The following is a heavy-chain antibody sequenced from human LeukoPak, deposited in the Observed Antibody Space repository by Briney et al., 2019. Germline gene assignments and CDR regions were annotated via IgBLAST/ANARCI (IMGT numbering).Heavy chain of an antibody. Sequence: SETLSLTCTVSGGSISSYYWSWIRQPAGKGLEWIGRIYTSGSTNYNPSLKSRVTISVDTSKNQFSLKLSSVTAADTAVYYCARERWELLVGDAFDIWGQGTMVTVSS. D-gene: IGHD1-26*01. CDR1: GGSISSYY. CDR3: ARERWELLVGDAFDI. V-gene: IGHV4-4*07. J-gene: IGHJ3*02. CDR2: IYTSGST.